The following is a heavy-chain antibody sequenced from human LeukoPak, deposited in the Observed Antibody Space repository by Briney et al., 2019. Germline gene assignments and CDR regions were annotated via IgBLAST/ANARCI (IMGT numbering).Heavy chain of an antibody. CDR3: ARAASGGGFDY. V-gene: IGHV4-61*01. D-gene: IGHD2-15*01. J-gene: IGHJ4*02. CDR2: ICYSGST. CDR1: GGSVSSGSYY. Sequence: SETLSLTCTVSGGSVSSGSYYWSWIRQPPGKGLEWIGYICYSGSTNYNPSLKSRVTISVDTSKNQFSLKLSSVTAADTAVYYCARAASGGGFDYWGQGTLVTVSS.